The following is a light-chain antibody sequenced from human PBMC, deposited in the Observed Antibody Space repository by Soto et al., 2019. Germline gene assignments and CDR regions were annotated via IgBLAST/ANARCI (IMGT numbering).Light chain of an antibody. V-gene: IGKV1-39*01. CDR2: AAS. CDR1: QGLSTY. Sequence: DIQMTQSPSSLSESAGDRVTITCRASQGLSTYLNWYQQKPGKAPKLLIYAASSLQSGVPSRFSGSGSETDFTLTISSLQPEDFATYACQQSYSTTWTFGQGTKVDIK. CDR3: QQSYSTTWT. J-gene: IGKJ1*01.